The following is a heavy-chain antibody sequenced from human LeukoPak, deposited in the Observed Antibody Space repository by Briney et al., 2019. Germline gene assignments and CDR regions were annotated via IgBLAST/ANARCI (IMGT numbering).Heavy chain of an antibody. V-gene: IGHV4-59*01. J-gene: IGHJ4*02. Sequence: SVTLSLTCTVSGGSISSYYWSWIRQPPGKGLEWIGYIYYSGSTNYNPSLKSRVTISVDTSKNQFSLKMTSVTAADTAVYYCARRGYYYGGSGYYYFDYWGQGTLVTVSS. D-gene: IGHD3-22*01. CDR3: ARRGYYYGGSGYYYFDY. CDR2: IYYSGST. CDR1: GGSISSYY.